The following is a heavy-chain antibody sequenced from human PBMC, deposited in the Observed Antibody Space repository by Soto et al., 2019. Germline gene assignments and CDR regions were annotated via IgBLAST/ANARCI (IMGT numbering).Heavy chain of an antibody. V-gene: IGHV4-34*01. CDR3: ASHRMAVVYYYYGMDV. CDR1: GGSFSGYY. J-gene: IGHJ6*02. CDR2: INHSGST. Sequence: PSETLSLTCAVYGGSFSGYYWSWIRQPPGKGLEWIGEINHSGSTNYNPSLKSRVTISVDTSKNQFSLKLSSVTAADTAVYYCASHRMAVVYYYYGMDVWCQGTTVTVSS. D-gene: IGHD6-19*01.